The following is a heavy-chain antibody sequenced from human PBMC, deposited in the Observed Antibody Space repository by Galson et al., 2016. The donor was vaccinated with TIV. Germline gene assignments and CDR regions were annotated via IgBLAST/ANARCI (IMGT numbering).Heavy chain of an antibody. CDR1: GLLVSDNY. Sequence: SLRLSCAASGLLVSDNYMSWVRQPPGKGLEWVSIIYPSGASYYPESTESVKGRFTISRDDSKNTVFLQINSLRVDDTALYYCATSTMPNLGDNWGQGTLVTVST. CDR2: IYPSGAS. D-gene: IGHD7-27*01. J-gene: IGHJ4*02. V-gene: IGHV3-53*05. CDR3: ATSTMPNLGDN.